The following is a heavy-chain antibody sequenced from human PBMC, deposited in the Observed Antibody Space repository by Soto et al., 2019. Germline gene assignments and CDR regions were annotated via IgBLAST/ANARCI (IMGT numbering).Heavy chain of an antibody. CDR3: ARIGVSSGHESPDFDS. CDR2: ISGFNGNT. V-gene: IGHV1-18*01. Sequence: ASVKVSCKASGYTFNFYGITWVRQAPGQGLEWMGWISGFNGNTNYAADLQGRVTMITDTSTSTAYMELRGLRSVDTAVYYCARIGVSSGHESPDFDSWGQGTLVTVSS. D-gene: IGHD3-16*01. J-gene: IGHJ4*02. CDR1: GYTFNFYG.